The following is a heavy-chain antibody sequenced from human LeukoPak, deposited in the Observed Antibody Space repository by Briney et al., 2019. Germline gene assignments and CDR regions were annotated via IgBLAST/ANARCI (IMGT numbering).Heavy chain of an antibody. V-gene: IGHV3-48*01. CDR3: ARGSVIYDFWSVFDY. J-gene: IGHJ4*02. CDR2: ISRSSSTL. Sequence: GGSLRLSCAASGFTFSSYSMNWFRQAPGKGLEWVSYISRSSSTLYYADSVKGRFTISRDNSKNTLYLQMNSLRAEDTAVYYCARGSVIYDFWSVFDYWGQGTLVTVSS. CDR1: GFTFSSYS. D-gene: IGHD3-3*01.